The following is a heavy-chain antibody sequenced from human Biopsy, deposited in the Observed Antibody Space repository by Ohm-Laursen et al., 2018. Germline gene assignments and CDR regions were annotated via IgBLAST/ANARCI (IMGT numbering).Heavy chain of an antibody. CDR3: ARRGSGGRSFDY. V-gene: IGHV4-59*08. J-gene: IGHJ4*02. D-gene: IGHD2-15*01. CDR1: GDSINSSY. Sequence: SDTLSLTCTVSGDSINSSYWSWIRQAPGKGLEWIGFISNSGNTNYNPSLKSRVTISADTSKNQFSLKLGSVTVADTAVFYCARRGSGGRSFDYWGQGSLVTVSP. CDR2: ISNSGNT.